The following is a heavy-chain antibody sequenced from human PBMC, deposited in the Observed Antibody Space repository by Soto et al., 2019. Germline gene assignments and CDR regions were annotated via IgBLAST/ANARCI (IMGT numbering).Heavy chain of an antibody. J-gene: IGHJ4*02. V-gene: IGHV3-23*01. CDR2: ISGSGGST. CDR3: AGTPRYCSSTSCYSLPDY. D-gene: IGHD2-2*02. Sequence: EVQLLESGGGLVQPGGSLRLSCAASGFTFSSYAMSWVRQAPGKGLEWVSAISGSGGSTYYADSVKGRFTISRDNPKNTLYRQMNSLRAEDTAVYYCAGTPRYCSSTSCYSLPDYWGQGTLVTVSS. CDR1: GFTFSSYA.